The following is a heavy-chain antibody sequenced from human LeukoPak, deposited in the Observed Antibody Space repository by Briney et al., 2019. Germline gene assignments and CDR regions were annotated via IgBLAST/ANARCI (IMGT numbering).Heavy chain of an antibody. V-gene: IGHV1-18*01. CDR3: ARAESMALYFLY. J-gene: IGHJ1*01. CDR1: GYTFTDFG. Sequence: ASVKVSCKASGYTFTDFGFIWVRQAPGQGLEWMGWVSTYNGDTDYAKKFQDRFTMTTESSTQTTFMELRNLRSDDTAVYYCARAESMALYFLYWGQGTLVSVSS. CDR2: VSTYNGDT. D-gene: IGHD1-14*01.